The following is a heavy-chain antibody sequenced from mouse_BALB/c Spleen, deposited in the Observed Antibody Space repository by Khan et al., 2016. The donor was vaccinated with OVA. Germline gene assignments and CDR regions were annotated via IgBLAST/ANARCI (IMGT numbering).Heavy chain of an antibody. Sequence: LQQPGSELVRPGASVKLSCKASGYTFTSYWMHWVKQRPGQGLEWIGNIYPGSGSTNYDEKFKSKATLTVDTSSSTAYMQLSSLTSEGSAVYYCTRGEYDGDYWGQGTTLTVSS. D-gene: IGHD2-14*01. J-gene: IGHJ2*01. V-gene: IGHV1S22*01. CDR3: TRGEYDGDY. CDR1: GYTFTSYW. CDR2: IYPGSGST.